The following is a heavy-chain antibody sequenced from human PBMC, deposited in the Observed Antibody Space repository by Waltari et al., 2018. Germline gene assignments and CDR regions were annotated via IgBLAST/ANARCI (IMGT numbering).Heavy chain of an antibody. CDR1: GFRFHKYS. D-gene: IGHD3-16*01. V-gene: IGHV3-30*01. CDR3: ARDLEITFGGVTGGDY. Sequence: QVQLVESGGGGVQTGRSRSFSCAAFGFRFHKYSMHWVRQAPGKGLEWVAFISYDGSGEFYADSVKGRFTISRDNSMNTLYLQMDTLRPEDTALYYCARDLEITFGGVTGGDYWGQGTLVTVSS. J-gene: IGHJ4*02. CDR2: ISYDGSGE.